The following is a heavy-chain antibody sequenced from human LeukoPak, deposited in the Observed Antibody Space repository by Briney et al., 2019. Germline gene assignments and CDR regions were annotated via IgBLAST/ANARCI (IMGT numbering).Heavy chain of an antibody. CDR2: IYHSGST. J-gene: IGHJ5*02. CDR3: ARDGGYCSGGSCNWFDP. Sequence: SETLSLTCAVSGGSISSSNWWSWVRQPPGKGLEWIGEIYHSGSTNYNPSLKSRVTISVDKSKNQFSLKLSSVTAADTAVYYCARDGGYCSGGSCNWFDPWGQGTLVTVSS. D-gene: IGHD2-15*01. V-gene: IGHV4-4*02. CDR1: GGSISSSNW.